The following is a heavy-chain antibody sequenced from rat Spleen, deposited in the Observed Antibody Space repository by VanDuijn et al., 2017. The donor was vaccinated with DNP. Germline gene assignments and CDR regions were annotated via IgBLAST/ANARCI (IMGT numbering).Heavy chain of an antibody. Sequence: EVQLVESGGGLVQPGRSLQLSCVASGFTFSHYWMYWCRQTPGGGLEWVASITTSGDSTYSPDSVKGRFTISRDNAKTTLYLQMNSLRSEATATYYCARGVYYYSATYWYFDFWGPGTMVTVSS. CDR1: GFTFSHYW. CDR2: ITTSGDST. J-gene: IGHJ1*01. CDR3: ARGVYYYSATYWYFDF. D-gene: IGHD1-1*01. V-gene: IGHV5-31*01.